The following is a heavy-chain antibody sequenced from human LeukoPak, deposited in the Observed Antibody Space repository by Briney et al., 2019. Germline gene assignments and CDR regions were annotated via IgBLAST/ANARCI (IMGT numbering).Heavy chain of an antibody. CDR1: GGSISRTSYY. CDR3: ARHRTSTIFGTGYAFDI. CDR2: IYYSGST. D-gene: IGHD3-3*01. J-gene: IGHJ3*02. V-gene: IGHV4-39*01. Sequence: RPSETLSLTCTVSGGSISRTSYYWGWIRQPPGKGLEWIGSIYYSGSTSYNPSLKSRVTISGDTSKNQFSLKLNSVTATDTAVYYCARHRTSTIFGTGYAFDIWGQGTMVTVSS.